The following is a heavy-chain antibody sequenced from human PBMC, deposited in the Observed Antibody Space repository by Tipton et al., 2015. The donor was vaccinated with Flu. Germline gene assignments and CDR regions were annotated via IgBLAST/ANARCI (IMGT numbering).Heavy chain of an antibody. J-gene: IGHJ4*02. CDR1: GFTFSNYG. D-gene: IGHD6-13*01. Sequence: SLRLSCAASGFTFSNYGMHWVRQAPGKGLEWVAFIRYDGSNSYDGTNKYYADSVKGRCTIFRDNSKNTVYLQMNSLTTEDTAVFYCVRAIAAAGSRWGQGTLVTVSS. V-gene: IGHV3-30*02. CDR2: IRYDGSNSYDGTNK. CDR3: VRAIAAAGSR.